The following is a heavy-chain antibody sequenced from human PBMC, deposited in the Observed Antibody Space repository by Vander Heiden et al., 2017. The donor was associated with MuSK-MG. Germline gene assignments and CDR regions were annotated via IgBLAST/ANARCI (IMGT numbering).Heavy chain of an antibody. J-gene: IGHJ6*02. CDR2: LNPSGGTT. V-gene: IGHV1-46*02. D-gene: IGHD1-26*01. CDR3: AGLGGSYNGVYGMDV. Sequence: QLQLVQSGAAVKKPGASVQISCKASGYSFNSFYMHWVRQAPGQGLEWMGILNPSGGTTTYAQKFQGRVTRTRDTSTSTVYMELSSLRSDDTATYYCAGLGGSYNGVYGMDVWGQGTTVTVSS. CDR1: GYSFNSFY.